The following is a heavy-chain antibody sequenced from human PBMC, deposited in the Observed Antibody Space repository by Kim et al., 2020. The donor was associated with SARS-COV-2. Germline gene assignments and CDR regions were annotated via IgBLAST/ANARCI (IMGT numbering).Heavy chain of an antibody. CDR3: ARMARGTICRVVFASYY. V-gene: IGHV3-21*01. CDR2: ISSSSGYI. CDR1: GFTFRSYS. Sequence: GGSLRLSCAASGFTFRSYSMNWVRQAPGKGLEWVSSISSSSGYIYYADSVKGRFTISRDNAKNSLYLQMNSLRAEDTAVYYCARMARGTICRVVFASYY. D-gene: IGHD3-3*01. J-gene: IGHJ6*01.